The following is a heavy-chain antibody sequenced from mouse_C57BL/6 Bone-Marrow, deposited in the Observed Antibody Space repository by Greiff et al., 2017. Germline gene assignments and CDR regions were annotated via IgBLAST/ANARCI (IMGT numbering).Heavy chain of an antibody. D-gene: IGHD1-1*01. CDR1: EYEFPSHD. CDR2: INSDGGST. V-gene: IGHV5-2*01. Sequence: EVQRVESGGGLVQPGESLKLSCESNEYEFPSHDMSWVRKTPEKRLELVAAINSDGGSTYYPDTMERRFIISRDNTKKTLYLQMSSLRSEDTALYYCARNPLGTTVGYFDVWGTGTTVTVSS. J-gene: IGHJ1*03. CDR3: ARNPLGTTVGYFDV.